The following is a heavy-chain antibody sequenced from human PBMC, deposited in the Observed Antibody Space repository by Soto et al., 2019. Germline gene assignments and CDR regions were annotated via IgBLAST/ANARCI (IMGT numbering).Heavy chain of an antibody. J-gene: IGHJ5*01. CDR1: GFTFSTYS. Sequence: QVQLVESGGGVVQPGTSLRLSCAASGFTFSTYSMHWVRQAPGKGLEWVAVISYDGSNKYYTESVKGRFTISRDNSKNTLYLQMNSLRAEDTAVYYCAREAQEAWFDSWGQVTLVAVA. CDR2: ISYDGSNK. CDR3: AREAQEAWFDS. V-gene: IGHV3-30-3*01.